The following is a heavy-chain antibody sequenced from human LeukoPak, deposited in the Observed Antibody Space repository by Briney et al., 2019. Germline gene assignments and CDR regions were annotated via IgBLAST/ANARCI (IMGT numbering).Heavy chain of an antibody. J-gene: IGHJ4*02. CDR2: IFYSGST. D-gene: IGHD3-22*01. V-gene: IGHV4-39*01. CDR1: SGCISSSSYY. CDR3: ARRAGDYSHPYDY. Sequence: SETLSLTCTVSSGCISSSSYYWAWIRQPPGKGLESIGNIFYSGSTYYNPSLKSRVTISVDTSKNQFSLKLSSVTAADTAVYYCARRAGDYSHPYDYWGQGTLVTVSS.